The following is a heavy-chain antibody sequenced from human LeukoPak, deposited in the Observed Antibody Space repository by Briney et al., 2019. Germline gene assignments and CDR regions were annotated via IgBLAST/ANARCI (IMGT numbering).Heavy chain of an antibody. Sequence: GGSLRLSCAASGFTFSSYGMHWVRQAPGKGLEWVAVISYDGSNKYYADSVKGRFTISRDNSKNTLYLQMNSLRAEDTAVYYCAKDRGDMGHYYVMDVWGQGTTVTVSS. V-gene: IGHV3-30*18. J-gene: IGHJ6*02. D-gene: IGHD3-9*01. CDR1: GFTFSSYG. CDR2: ISYDGSNK. CDR3: AKDRGDMGHYYVMDV.